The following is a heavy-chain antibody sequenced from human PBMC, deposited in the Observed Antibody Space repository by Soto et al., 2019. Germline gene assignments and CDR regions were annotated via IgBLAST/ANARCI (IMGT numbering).Heavy chain of an antibody. CDR2: IWYDGSNK. CDR1: GFTFSSYG. CDR3: ARGMVSPKRGRYYYYGMDV. V-gene: IGHV3-33*01. J-gene: IGHJ6*02. Sequence: QVQLVESGGGVVQPGRSLRLSCAASGFTFSSYGMYWVRQAPGKGLEWVAVIWYDGSNKYYADSVKGRFTISRDNSMNTLYLQMNSLRAEDTAVYYCARGMVSPKRGRYYYYGMDVWGQGTTVTVSS. D-gene: IGHD2-8*01.